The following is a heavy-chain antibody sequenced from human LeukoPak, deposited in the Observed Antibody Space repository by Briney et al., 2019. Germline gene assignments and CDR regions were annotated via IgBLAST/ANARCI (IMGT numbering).Heavy chain of an antibody. V-gene: IGHV4-4*07. J-gene: IGHJ4*02. CDR2: IYSSGMT. Sequence: SSETLSLTCTVSGASISNYYWSWIRQSAGKGLEWIGRIYSSGMTNHNPSLKSRVTMSVDTSKNHFSLKLGSVTAADTAVYYCTRLHYYDSGGYFGGYSDYWGQGALVTVSS. D-gene: IGHD3-22*01. CDR3: TRLHYYDSGGYFGGYSDY. CDR1: GASISNYY.